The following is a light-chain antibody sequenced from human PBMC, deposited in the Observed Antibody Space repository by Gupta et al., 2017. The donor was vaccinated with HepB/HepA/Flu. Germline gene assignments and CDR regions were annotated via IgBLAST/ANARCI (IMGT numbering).Light chain of an antibody. CDR2: LGS. V-gene: IGKV2-28*01. J-gene: IGKJ4*01. CDR1: QSLLHSNGYNC. CDR3: MQDLQTAT. Sequence: DIETTQSPLSLPVTPGGRAVMSCRSSQSLLHSNGYNCLDWYLQKPGQSPQLMIYLGSKRAFGVPDRFSGSGSGTDFTLKISGVEAEDVGVYYCMQDLQTATFGGGTKVEIK.